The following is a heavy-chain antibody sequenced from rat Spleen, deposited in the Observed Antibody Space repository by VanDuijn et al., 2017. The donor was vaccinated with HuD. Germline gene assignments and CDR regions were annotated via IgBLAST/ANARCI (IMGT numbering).Heavy chain of an antibody. J-gene: IGHJ3*01. CDR3: TRVGYGGFAY. Sequence: QVQVKESGPGLVQPSQTLSLTCTVSGFSLANYGVNWVRQPPGKGLEWMGGIWGDGSTTYNSTLKSRLSNSRDTSKSQVFLKMNSLQTEDTAIFFCTRVGYGGFAYWGQGTLVTVSS. CDR1: GFSLANYG. CDR2: IWGDGST. V-gene: IGHV2-1*01. D-gene: IGHD1-11*01.